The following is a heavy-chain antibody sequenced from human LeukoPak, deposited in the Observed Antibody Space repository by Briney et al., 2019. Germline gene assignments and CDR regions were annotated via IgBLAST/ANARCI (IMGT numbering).Heavy chain of an antibody. CDR3: ARVGAKGGWYFDL. Sequence: GGSLRLSCAASGFTFSGYGMNWVRQAPGKGLEWVSSISSGGSYMYYADSLKGRFTISRDNAKNSLYLQMNGLRAEDTAVYYCARVGAKGGWYFDLWGRGTLVTVSS. V-gene: IGHV3-21*01. J-gene: IGHJ2*01. CDR2: ISSGGSYM. D-gene: IGHD3-10*01. CDR1: GFTFSGYG.